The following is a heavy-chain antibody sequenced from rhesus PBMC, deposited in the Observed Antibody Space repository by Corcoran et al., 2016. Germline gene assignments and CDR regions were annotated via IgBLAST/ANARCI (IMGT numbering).Heavy chain of an antibody. D-gene: IGHD2-27*01. CDR3: AKDWVDCSGIYCYAEYFEF. J-gene: IGHJ1*01. Sequence: EVQLVESGGGLVQPGGSLRLSCAASGFTFSSYGMRWVRQAPGKGLEWGSYIRNGGGSKDFADTGKGRLTISKDNSKNTLSLQMNSLRAEDTAVYYCAKDWVDCSGIYCYAEYFEFWGQGALVTVSS. V-gene: IGHV3S5*01. CDR1: GFTFSSYG. CDR2: IRNGGGSK.